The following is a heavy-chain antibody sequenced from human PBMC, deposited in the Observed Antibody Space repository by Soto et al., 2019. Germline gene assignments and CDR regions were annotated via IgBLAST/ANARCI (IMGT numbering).Heavy chain of an antibody. CDR3: ARDYLLFPEPPSYSYGPYYYYYGMDV. D-gene: IGHD5-18*01. CDR1: GGSISSGGYY. J-gene: IGHJ6*02. V-gene: IGHV4-31*03. CDR2: IYYSGST. Sequence: PSETLSLTCTVSGGSISSGGYYWSWIRQHPGKGLEWIGYIYYSGSTYYNPSLKSRVTISVDTSKNQFSLKLSSVTAVDTAVYYCARDYLLFPEPPSYSYGPYYYYYGMDVWGQGTTVTVSS.